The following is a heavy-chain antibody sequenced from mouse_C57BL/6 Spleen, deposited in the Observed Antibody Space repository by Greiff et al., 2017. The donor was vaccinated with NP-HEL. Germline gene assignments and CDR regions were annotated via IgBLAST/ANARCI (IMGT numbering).Heavy chain of an antibody. D-gene: IGHD1-1*01. CDR2: INPNNGGT. V-gene: IGHV1-22*01. CDR1: GYTFTDYN. J-gene: IGHJ4*01. CDR3: ARYPTVVATDYAMDY. Sequence: VQLQQSGPELVKPGASVKMSCKASGYTFTDYNMHWVKQSHGKSLEWIGYINPNNGGTSYNQKFKGKATLTVNKSSSTAYMELRSLTSEDSAVYYCARYPTVVATDYAMDYWGQGTSVTVSS.